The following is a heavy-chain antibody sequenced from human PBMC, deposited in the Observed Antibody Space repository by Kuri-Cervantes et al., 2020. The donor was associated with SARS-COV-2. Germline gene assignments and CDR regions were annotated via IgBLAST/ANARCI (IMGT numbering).Heavy chain of an antibody. Sequence: PETLSLTCTVSGGSISGHYWSWIRQPPGKGLEWIGYIYYSGSTNYNPSLKSRVTISVDTSKNQFSLKLSSVTAADTAVYYCARHRYGLAPFDYWGQGTLVTVSS. CDR1: GGSISGHY. CDR2: IYYSGST. V-gene: IGHV4-59*08. D-gene: IGHD1-1*01. J-gene: IGHJ4*02. CDR3: ARHRYGLAPFDY.